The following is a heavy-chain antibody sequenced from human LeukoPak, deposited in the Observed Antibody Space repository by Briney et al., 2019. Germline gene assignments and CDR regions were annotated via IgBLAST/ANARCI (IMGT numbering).Heavy chain of an antibody. V-gene: IGHV3-66*01. Sequence: GGSLRLSCVDSGFTVSNYYLSWVRQAPGRGLECGSVIYTGGSTYYADSVKGRFTISRDISKNTVYLQMNILRVEDTAVYYCARGLGTNYGGYCTGGSCPYYWGQGTLVTVSS. CDR2: IYTGGST. D-gene: IGHD2-15*01. CDR1: GFTVSNYY. J-gene: IGHJ4*02. CDR3: ARGLGTNYGGYCTGGSCPYY.